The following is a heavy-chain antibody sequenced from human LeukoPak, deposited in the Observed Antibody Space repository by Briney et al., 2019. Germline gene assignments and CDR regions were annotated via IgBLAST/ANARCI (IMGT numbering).Heavy chain of an antibody. J-gene: IGHJ6*02. Sequence: SETLSLTCAVYGGSFSGYYWSWIRQPPGKGLEWIGEINHSGSTNYNPSLKSRVTISVDTSKNQFSLKLSSVTAADTAVYYCARSGAYCSGGSCYGYYYGMDVWGQGTTVTVSS. D-gene: IGHD2-15*01. CDR2: INHSGST. V-gene: IGHV4-34*01. CDR3: ARSGAYCSGGSCYGYYYGMDV. CDR1: GGSFSGYY.